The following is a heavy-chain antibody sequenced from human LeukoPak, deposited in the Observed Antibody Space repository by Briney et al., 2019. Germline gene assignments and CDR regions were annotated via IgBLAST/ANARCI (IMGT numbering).Heavy chain of an antibody. Sequence: SETLSLTCTVSGGSISSYYWSWIRQPPGKGLEWIGYIYYSGSTNYNPSLKSRVTISVDTSKNQFSPKLSSVTAADTAVYYCAGTTYSRYYYYYMDVWGKGTTVTVSS. CDR1: GGSISSYY. V-gene: IGHV4-59*01. CDR2: IYYSGST. CDR3: AGTTYSRYYYYYMDV. J-gene: IGHJ6*03. D-gene: IGHD2/OR15-2a*01.